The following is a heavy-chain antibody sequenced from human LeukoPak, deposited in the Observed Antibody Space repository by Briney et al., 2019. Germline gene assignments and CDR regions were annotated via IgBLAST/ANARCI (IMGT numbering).Heavy chain of an antibody. CDR3: ARRGVLFDY. J-gene: IGHJ4*02. V-gene: IGHV4-38-2*01. CDR1: GYSISSGYY. D-gene: IGHD3-16*01. Sequence: SETLSLTCAVSGYSISSGYYWGRIRQPPGKGLEWIGSIYHSGSTYYNPSLKSRVTISVDTSKNQFSLKLSSVTAADTAAYYCARRGVLFDYWGQGTLVTVSS. CDR2: IYHSGST.